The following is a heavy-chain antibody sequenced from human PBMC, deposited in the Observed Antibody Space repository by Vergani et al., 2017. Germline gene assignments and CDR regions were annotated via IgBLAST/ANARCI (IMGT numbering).Heavy chain of an antibody. CDR1: GGSISSYY. CDR3: ASGVSGGRYYYYGMDV. Sequence: QVQLQESGPGLVKPSETLSLTCTVSGGSISSYYWSWIRQPPGKGLEWIGYIYYSGSTNYNPSLKSRVTISVDTSKNQFSLKLSSVTAADTAVYYCASGVSGGRYYYYGMDVWGQGP. CDR2: IYYSGST. V-gene: IGHV4-59*01. D-gene: IGHD3-16*01. J-gene: IGHJ6*02.